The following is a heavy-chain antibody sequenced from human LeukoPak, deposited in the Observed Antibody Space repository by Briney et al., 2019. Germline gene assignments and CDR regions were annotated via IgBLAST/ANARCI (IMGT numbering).Heavy chain of an antibody. D-gene: IGHD6-6*01. V-gene: IGHV1-2*02. Sequence: ASVKVPCKASGYTFTGYYMHWVRQAPGQGLEWMGWINPNSGGTNYAQKFQGRVTMTRDTSISTAYMELSRLRSDDTAVYYCARVLGSSSVYYYYYYMDVWGKGTTVTVSS. J-gene: IGHJ6*03. CDR1: GYTFTGYY. CDR2: INPNSGGT. CDR3: ARVLGSSSVYYYYYYMDV.